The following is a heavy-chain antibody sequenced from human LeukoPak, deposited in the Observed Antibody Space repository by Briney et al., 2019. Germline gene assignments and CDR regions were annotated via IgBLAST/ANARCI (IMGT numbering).Heavy chain of an antibody. V-gene: IGHV3-23*01. Sequence: GGSLRLSCGASGFTFSSYAMNWVRQAPGKGLEWVSVITGSGGGTYYADSVKGRFTISRDNAKNSLYLQMNSLRAEDTAVYYCARAEGGTPDLYWGQGTLVTVSS. CDR3: ARAEGGTPDLY. CDR1: GFTFSSYA. D-gene: IGHD1-7*01. CDR2: ITGSGGGT. J-gene: IGHJ4*02.